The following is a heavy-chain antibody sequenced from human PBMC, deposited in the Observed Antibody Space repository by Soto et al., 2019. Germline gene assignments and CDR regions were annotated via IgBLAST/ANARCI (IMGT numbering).Heavy chain of an antibody. CDR1: GGSFSDYY. D-gene: IGHD5-18*01. Sequence: SETLSLTCAVYGGSFSDYYWSWIRQPPGKGLEWIGEINHSGNTNYNPSLKSRVTVSVDTSKKQSSLKLASVTAADTALYFCARRVTADYYMDVWGKGTTVTVSS. CDR3: ARRVTADYYMDV. J-gene: IGHJ6*03. V-gene: IGHV4-34*01. CDR2: INHSGNT.